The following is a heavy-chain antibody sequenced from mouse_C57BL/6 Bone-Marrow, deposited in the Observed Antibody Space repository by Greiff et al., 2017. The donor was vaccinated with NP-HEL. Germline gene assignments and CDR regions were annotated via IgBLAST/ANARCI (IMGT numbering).Heavy chain of an antibody. CDR1: GFNIKDDY. Sequence: VQLKQSGAELVRPGASVKLSCTASGFNIKDDYMHWVKQRPEQGLEWIGWIDPENGDTEYASKFQGKATITADTSSNTAYLQLSSLTSEDTAVYYCTTDDGSSYVWWYFDVWGTGTTVTVSS. J-gene: IGHJ1*03. CDR2: IDPENGDT. D-gene: IGHD1-1*01. V-gene: IGHV14-4*01. CDR3: TTDDGSSYVWWYFDV.